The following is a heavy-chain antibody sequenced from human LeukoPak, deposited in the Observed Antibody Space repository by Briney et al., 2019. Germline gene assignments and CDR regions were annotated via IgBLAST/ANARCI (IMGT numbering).Heavy chain of an antibody. V-gene: IGHV3-21*01. CDR2: ISSSSSYI. J-gene: IGHJ6*03. CDR1: GFTFSSYS. CDR3: ARVRTNYDILTGYYYYYMDV. D-gene: IGHD3-9*01. Sequence: PGGSLRLSCAASGFTFSSYSMNWVRQAPGKGLEWVSSISSSSSYIYYADSVKGRFTISRDNAKNSLYLQMNSLRAEDTAVYYCARVRTNYDILTGYYYYYMDVWGKGTTVTVSS.